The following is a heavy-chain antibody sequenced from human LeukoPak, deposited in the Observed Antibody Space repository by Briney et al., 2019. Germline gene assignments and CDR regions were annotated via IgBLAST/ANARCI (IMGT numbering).Heavy chain of an antibody. CDR2: IYPGDSDT. Sequence: GESLKISCKGSGYSFTNYWIGWVRQTPGKGLEWMGIIYPGDSDTIYSPSFQVQVTISADKSISTAYLQWSSLRASDTAMYYCARHGIGSGAPLEGDAFDIWGQGTMVTVSS. CDR3: ARHGIGSGAPLEGDAFDI. CDR1: GYSFTNYW. D-gene: IGHD2-15*01. J-gene: IGHJ3*02. V-gene: IGHV5-51*01.